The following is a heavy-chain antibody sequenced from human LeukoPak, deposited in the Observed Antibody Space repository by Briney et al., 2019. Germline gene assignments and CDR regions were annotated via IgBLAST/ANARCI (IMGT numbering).Heavy chain of an antibody. D-gene: IGHD1-1*01. Sequence: SQTLFLTCTVSGGSISSGGYYWSWIRQHPGKGLEWIGYIYYSGSTYYNPSLKSRVTISVDRSKNQFSLKLSSVTAADTAVYYCARAVSGTPRWFDPWGQGTLVTVSS. CDR2: IYYSGST. V-gene: IGHV4-31*03. CDR1: GGSISSGGYY. CDR3: ARAVSGTPRWFDP. J-gene: IGHJ5*02.